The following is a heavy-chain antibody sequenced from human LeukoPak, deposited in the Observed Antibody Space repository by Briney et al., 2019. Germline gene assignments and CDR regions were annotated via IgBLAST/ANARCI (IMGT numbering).Heavy chain of an antibody. Sequence: KASETLSLTCTVSGGSISSSSYYWGWIRQPPGRGLEWIGSIYYSGSTYYNPSLKSRVIISVDTSKNQFSLKLSSVTAADTAVYYCAGDLYSSRTNDALVIWGQGTMVTVSS. CDR2: IYYSGST. CDR1: GGSISSSSYY. V-gene: IGHV4-39*07. J-gene: IGHJ3*02. CDR3: AGDLYSSRTNDALVI. D-gene: IGHD6-13*01.